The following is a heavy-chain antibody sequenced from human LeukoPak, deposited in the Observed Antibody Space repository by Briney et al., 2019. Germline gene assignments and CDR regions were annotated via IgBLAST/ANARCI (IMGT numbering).Heavy chain of an antibody. CDR3: ARLVGARVVD. D-gene: IGHD1-26*01. CDR2: IKQDGSEK. J-gene: IGHJ4*02. CDR1: GFTLSSYW. Sequence: GGSLRLSCAASGFTLSSYWMSWVRQAPGKGLEWVANIKQDGSEKYYVDSVKGRFTISRDNAKNSLYLQMNSLRAEDTAVYYCARLVGARVVDWGQGTLVTVSS. V-gene: IGHV3-7*03.